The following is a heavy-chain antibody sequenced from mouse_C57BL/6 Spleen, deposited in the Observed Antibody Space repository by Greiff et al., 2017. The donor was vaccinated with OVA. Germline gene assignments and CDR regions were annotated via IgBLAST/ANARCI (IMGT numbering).Heavy chain of an antibody. CDR3: ARRGYFDY. Sequence: EVQRVESGPELVKPGASVPMSCTASGYPFTDYNFHWVTPSPGQILAWIGYINPNNGGTSYNQKFKGKATLTVNKSSSTAYMELRSLTSEDSAVYYCARRGYFDYWGQGTTLTVSS. CDR1: GYPFTDYN. J-gene: IGHJ2*01. V-gene: IGHV1-22*01. CDR2: INPNNGGT.